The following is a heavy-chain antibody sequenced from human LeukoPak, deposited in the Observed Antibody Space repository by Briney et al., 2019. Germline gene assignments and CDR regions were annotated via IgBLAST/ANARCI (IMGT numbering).Heavy chain of an antibody. D-gene: IGHD3-22*01. V-gene: IGHV4-31*03. Sequence: SETLSLTCTVSGGSISSGGSYWSWTRQHPGKGLEWIGYIYYSGSTYYNPPLKSRVTISVDTSTNQFSLKLSSVTAAATAVYYCAREVGYYDSSGYRSTDAFDIWGQGTMVTVSS. J-gene: IGHJ3*02. CDR3: AREVGYYDSSGYRSTDAFDI. CDR2: IYYSGST. CDR1: GGSISSGGSY.